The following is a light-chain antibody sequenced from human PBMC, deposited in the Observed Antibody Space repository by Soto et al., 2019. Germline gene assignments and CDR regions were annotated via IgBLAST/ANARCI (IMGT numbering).Light chain of an antibody. Sequence: QSALTQPASVSGSPGQSITISCTGTSSDVGGYKYVSWYQQHSGKAPKLMIYDVSDRPSGVSNRFSGSKSGNTASPTFSGLQADDGAHYYCSSYRSSSCLVFGGGTQLTVL. CDR3: SSYRSSSCLV. V-gene: IGLV2-14*01. CDR1: SSDVGGYKY. J-gene: IGLJ7*01. CDR2: DVS.